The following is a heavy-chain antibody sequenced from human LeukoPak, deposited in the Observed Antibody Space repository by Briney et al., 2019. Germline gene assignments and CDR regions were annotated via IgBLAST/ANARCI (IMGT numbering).Heavy chain of an antibody. Sequence: GGSLRLSCAASGFSFSDYYMTWIRQAPGKGLECISYISSSGSYTNYADSVKGRFTISRDNAKNSLYLQMNSLRAEDTAVYYCARDRGVMTTDAFDIWGQGTMVTVSS. V-gene: IGHV3-11*06. J-gene: IGHJ3*02. D-gene: IGHD3-10*01. CDR2: ISSSGSYT. CDR1: GFSFSDYY. CDR3: ARDRGVMTTDAFDI.